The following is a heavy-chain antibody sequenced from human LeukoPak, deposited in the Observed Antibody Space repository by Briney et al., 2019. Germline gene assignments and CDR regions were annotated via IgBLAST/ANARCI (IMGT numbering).Heavy chain of an antibody. CDR2: ISSNSTI. CDR1: GFSFSSYS. J-gene: IGHJ4*02. Sequence: GGSLRLCCAASGFSFSSYSMNWVRQAPGKGLEWVSYISSNSTIYYADSVKGRFTISRDNAKNSLYLQMNSLRDEDTAVHYCARDRLGGSGRKTFDYWGQGTLVTVSS. CDR3: ARDRLGGSGRKTFDY. V-gene: IGHV3-48*02. D-gene: IGHD3-10*01.